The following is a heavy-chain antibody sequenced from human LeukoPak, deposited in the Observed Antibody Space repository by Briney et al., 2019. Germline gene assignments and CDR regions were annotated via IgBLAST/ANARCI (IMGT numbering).Heavy chain of an antibody. D-gene: IGHD5-18*01. CDR3: ARLGSYGFKPYYYGMDV. Sequence: SETLSLTCTVSGGSISSYYWSWIRQPPGKGLEWIGYIYYSGSTNYNPSLKSRVTISVDTSKNQFSLKLSSVTAADTAVYYCARLGSYGFKPYYYGMDVWGQGTTVTVSS. J-gene: IGHJ6*02. CDR1: GGSISSYY. V-gene: IGHV4-59*08. CDR2: IYYSGST.